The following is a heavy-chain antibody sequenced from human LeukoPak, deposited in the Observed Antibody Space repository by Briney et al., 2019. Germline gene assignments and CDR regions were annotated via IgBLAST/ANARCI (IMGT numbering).Heavy chain of an antibody. CDR2: INHSGST. V-gene: IGHV4-34*01. Sequence: SETLSLTCAVYGGSFSGYYWSWIRQPPGKGLEWIGEINHSGSTNYNPSLKSRVTISVDTSKNQFSLKLSSVTAADTAVYYCARDSTPSTSDAFDIWGQGTMVTVSS. CDR3: ARDSTPSTSDAFDI. CDR1: GGSFSGYY. J-gene: IGHJ3*02. D-gene: IGHD2-2*01.